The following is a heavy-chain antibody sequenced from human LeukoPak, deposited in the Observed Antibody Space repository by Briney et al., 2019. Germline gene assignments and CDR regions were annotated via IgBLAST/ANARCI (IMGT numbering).Heavy chain of an antibody. Sequence: GGSLRLSCAASGFTFNRSWMNWVRQAPGKGLEWVANMDPSGSQKRYVDSVKGRLTISKDNPGTSLYLEMYSLRAEDTAIYYCAIWTSGNYWGQGTLVTVSS. CDR2: MDPSGSQK. J-gene: IGHJ4*02. V-gene: IGHV3-7*01. D-gene: IGHD1-1*01. CDR3: AIWTSGNY. CDR1: GFTFNRSW.